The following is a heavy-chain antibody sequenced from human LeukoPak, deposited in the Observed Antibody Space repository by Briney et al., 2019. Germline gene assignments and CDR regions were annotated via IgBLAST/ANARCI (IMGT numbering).Heavy chain of an antibody. Sequence: KSGGSLRLSCAASGFTFRSYSMNWVRQAPGKGLEWVSSISSSSRYIYYADSVKGRFTISRDNAKNSLYLQMNSLRAEDTAVYYCRTGAYDYVWGSYRFWSTLLDYWGQGTLVTVSS. CDR1: GFTFRSYS. D-gene: IGHD3-16*02. J-gene: IGHJ4*02. CDR3: RTGAYDYVWGSYRFWSTLLDY. CDR2: ISSSSRYI. V-gene: IGHV3-21*01.